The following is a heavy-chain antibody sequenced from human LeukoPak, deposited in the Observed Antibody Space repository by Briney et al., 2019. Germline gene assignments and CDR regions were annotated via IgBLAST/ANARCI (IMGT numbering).Heavy chain of an antibody. CDR2: IYYSGST. Sequence: SETLSLTCTVSGGSISSSSYYWSWIRQHPGKGLEWIGYIYYSGSTYYNRSLKSRVTISVDTSKNQFSLKLSSVTAADTAVYYCARSVGGAFQHWGQGTLVTVSS. J-gene: IGHJ1*01. V-gene: IGHV4-31*03. CDR3: ARSVGGAFQH. D-gene: IGHD1-26*01. CDR1: GGSISSSSYY.